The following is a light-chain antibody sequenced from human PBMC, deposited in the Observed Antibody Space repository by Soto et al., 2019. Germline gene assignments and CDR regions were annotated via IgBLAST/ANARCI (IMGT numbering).Light chain of an antibody. CDR2: RNY. CDR1: SSNIATNY. J-gene: IGLJ3*02. Sequence: QSVLTQPPSASGTPGQSVTISCSGSSSNIATNYVYWYQQLPGAAPKLLICRNYKRPSGVPDRFSGSKSGTSASLAISGLRSDDEADYYCATWDDSVSGWVFGGGTKVTVL. V-gene: IGLV1-47*01. CDR3: ATWDDSVSGWV.